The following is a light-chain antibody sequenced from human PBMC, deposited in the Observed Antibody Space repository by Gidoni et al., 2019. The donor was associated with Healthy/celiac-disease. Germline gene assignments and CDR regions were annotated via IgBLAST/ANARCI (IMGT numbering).Light chain of an antibody. CDR3: QQYGSSPIT. J-gene: IGKJ5*01. V-gene: IGKV3-20*01. Sequence: EIVLTQSPGTLSLSPGERATLSCRASQSASGNNLAWYQQKPGQAPRLLIYGASSRSTGIPERFSGSGSGTDFTLTISSLEPEDFAVYYCQQYGSSPITFGQGTRLEIK. CDR1: QSASGNN. CDR2: GAS.